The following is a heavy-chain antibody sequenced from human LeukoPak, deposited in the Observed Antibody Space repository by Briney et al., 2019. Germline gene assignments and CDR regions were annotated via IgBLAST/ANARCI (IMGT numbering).Heavy chain of an antibody. Sequence: GGSLRLSCEASGFTFNNYGMHWVRQAPGKGLEWVAVISYDGSDKYYADSVKGRFTISRDNSKNTLYLQLNNLRTEDTAVYFCAKVDYWGQGTLVTVSS. CDR1: GFTFNNYG. CDR3: AKVDY. V-gene: IGHV3-30*18. J-gene: IGHJ4*02. CDR2: ISYDGSDK.